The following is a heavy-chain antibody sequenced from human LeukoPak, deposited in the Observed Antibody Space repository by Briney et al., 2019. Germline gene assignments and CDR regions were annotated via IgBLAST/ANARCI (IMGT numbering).Heavy chain of an antibody. V-gene: IGHV3-15*01. CDR3: TAPAWGYLIFDI. CDR1: GFTFSNAW. D-gene: IGHD3-16*01. Sequence: GGSLRLSCAASGFTFSNAWMSWVRQAPGNGLQWVGRIKSKTDGGTTDYAEPVKGRFTISRDDSKNTLYLQMNSLKPEDTAVYYCTAPAWGYLIFDIWGQGTMVTVSS. CDR2: IKSKTDGGTT. J-gene: IGHJ3*02.